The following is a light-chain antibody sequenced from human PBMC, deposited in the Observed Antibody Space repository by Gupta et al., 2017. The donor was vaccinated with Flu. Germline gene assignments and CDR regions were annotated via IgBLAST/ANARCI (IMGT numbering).Light chain of an antibody. CDR3: QQYDSPPHS. CDR2: DAS. CDR1: QDIINY. V-gene: IGKV1-33*01. Sequence: DIQMTQSPSSLSASVGDRVTITCQASQDIINYLNWYQQKPGKAPKLLIYDASKLETGVPSRFSGSGSGTDFTFTISSLQPEDIGTYYCQQYDSPPHSFGQGTKLEI. J-gene: IGKJ2*03.